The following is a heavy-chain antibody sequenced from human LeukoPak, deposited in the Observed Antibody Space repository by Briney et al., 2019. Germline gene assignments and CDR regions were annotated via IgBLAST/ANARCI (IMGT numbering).Heavy chain of an antibody. CDR1: GGSFSGYY. CDR3: ARESITVIVVVSLLQPFDI. V-gene: IGHV4-34*01. CDR2: ISHSGST. Sequence: SETLSLTCAVYGGSFSGYYWSWIRQPPGKGLEWIGEISHSGSTNYNPSLKSRVTISVDTSKNQFSLMLSSVTAADTAVYYCARESITVIVVVSLLQPFDIWGQGTMVTVSS. D-gene: IGHD3-22*01. J-gene: IGHJ3*02.